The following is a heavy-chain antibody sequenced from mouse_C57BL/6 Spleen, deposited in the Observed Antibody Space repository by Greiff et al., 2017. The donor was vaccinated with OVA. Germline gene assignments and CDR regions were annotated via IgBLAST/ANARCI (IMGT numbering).Heavy chain of an antibody. CDR3: ARTYGSSSYYFDY. D-gene: IGHD1-1*01. V-gene: IGHV1-80*01. CDR2: IYPGDGDT. J-gene: IGHJ2*01. Sequence: QVQLQQSGAELVKPGASVKISCKASGYAFSSYWMNWVKQRPGKGLEWIGQIYPGDGDTNYNGKFKGKATLTADKSSSTAYMQRSSLTSEDSAVYFCARTYGSSSYYFDYWGQGTTLTVSS. CDR1: GYAFSSYW.